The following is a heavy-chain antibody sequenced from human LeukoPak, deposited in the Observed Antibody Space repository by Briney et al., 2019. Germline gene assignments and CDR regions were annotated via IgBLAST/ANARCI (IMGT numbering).Heavy chain of an antibody. Sequence: PGRSLRLSCAASGFTFSSYAMHWVRQAPGKGLEWVAVISYDGSNKYYADSVKGRFTISRDNSKNTLYLQMNSLRAEDTAAYYCARDLYYYDSSGYADYWGQGTLVTVSS. CDR2: ISYDGSNK. D-gene: IGHD3-22*01. J-gene: IGHJ4*02. CDR3: ARDLYYYDSSGYADY. V-gene: IGHV3-30-3*01. CDR1: GFTFSSYA.